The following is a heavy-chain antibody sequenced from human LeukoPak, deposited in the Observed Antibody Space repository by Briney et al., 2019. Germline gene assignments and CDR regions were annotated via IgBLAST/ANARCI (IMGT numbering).Heavy chain of an antibody. CDR2: ISVSGNT. V-gene: IGHV3-23*01. Sequence: GGSLRLSCAASGFTLSSYAMSWVRQAPGKGLEWVSAISVSGNTYHADSVKGRFTISRDSSKNTLYLQMNRLRAEDAAVYYCARRAPSHDFDDWGQGTLVTVSS. CDR1: GFTLSSYA. CDR3: ARRAPSHDFDD. J-gene: IGHJ4*02.